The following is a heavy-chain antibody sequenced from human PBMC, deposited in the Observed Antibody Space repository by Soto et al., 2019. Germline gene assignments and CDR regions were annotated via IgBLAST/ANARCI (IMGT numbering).Heavy chain of an antibody. CDR2: IYDSGTT. CDR1: YGPISSYD. CDR3: ARNYDSRFEFDY. V-gene: IGHV4-59*13. Sequence: TSDTLSLTCNVPYGPISSYDWSWIRQPPGKGLEWIGYIYDSGTTNYNPSLKSRVTMSVDTSKNQFSLRLSSVTAADTAVYYCARNYDSRFEFDYWGQGTMVTVSS. J-gene: IGHJ4*02. D-gene: IGHD3-22*01.